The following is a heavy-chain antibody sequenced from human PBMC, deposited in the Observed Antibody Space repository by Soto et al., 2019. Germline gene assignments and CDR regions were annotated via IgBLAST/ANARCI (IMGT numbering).Heavy chain of an antibody. CDR3: AGSKNRGAFFDY. CDR2: IYYTAET. V-gene: IGHV4-59*01. CDR1: GVSIRSYF. D-gene: IGHD3-10*01. J-gene: IGHJ4*02. Sequence: SETLSLTCSVSGVSIRSYFWSWIRQPPGKGLEWIGYIYYTAETKLRPSLQSRGTISADPSRKQFSLTLTSVTAADTALYFCAGSKNRGAFFDYWGQGALVTVSS.